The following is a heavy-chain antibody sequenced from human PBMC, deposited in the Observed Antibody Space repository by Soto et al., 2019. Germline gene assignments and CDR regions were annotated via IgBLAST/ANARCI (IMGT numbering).Heavy chain of an antibody. CDR1: GGTFSSYA. V-gene: IGHV1-69*01. CDR2: IIPIFGTA. J-gene: IGHJ6*02. Sequence: QVQLVQSGAEVKKPGSLVKVSCKASGGTFSSYAISWVRQAPGQGLEWMGGIIPIFGTANYAQKFQGRVTITADESTSTAYMELSSLRSEDTAVYYCARGSITMVRGVIIHDYYYYGMDVWGQGTTVTVSS. CDR3: ARGSITMVRGVIIHDYYYYGMDV. D-gene: IGHD3-10*01.